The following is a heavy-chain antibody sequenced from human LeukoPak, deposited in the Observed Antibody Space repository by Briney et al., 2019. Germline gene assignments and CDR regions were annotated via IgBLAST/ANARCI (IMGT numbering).Heavy chain of an antibody. J-gene: IGHJ5*01. Sequence: GGSLRLSCAASGFNFAIYSMSWVRQAPGKGLEWVAPMGSSGSHIYYADSVKGRFTISRDNAQNSLYLQLNSLGAEDTAVYFCARTGGYCTTNCRGMGNRFESWGQGALVAVSS. CDR2: MGSSGSHI. D-gene: IGHD2-8*01. V-gene: IGHV3-21*01. CDR1: GFNFAIYS. CDR3: ARTGGYCTTNCRGMGNRFES.